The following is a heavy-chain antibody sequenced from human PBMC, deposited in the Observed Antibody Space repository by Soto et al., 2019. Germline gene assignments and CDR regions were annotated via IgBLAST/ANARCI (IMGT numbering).Heavy chain of an antibody. CDR1: GYTFTSYD. CDR3: ASLGEKVAGKRDYYYMDV. D-gene: IGHD2-15*01. Sequence: ASVKVSCKASGYTFTSYDINWVRQATGQGLEWMGWMNPNSGNTGYAQKFQGRVTMTRNTSTSTAYMELSSLRSEDTAVYYCASLGEKVAGKRDYYYMDVWGKGTTVTVSS. CDR2: MNPNSGNT. J-gene: IGHJ6*03. V-gene: IGHV1-8*01.